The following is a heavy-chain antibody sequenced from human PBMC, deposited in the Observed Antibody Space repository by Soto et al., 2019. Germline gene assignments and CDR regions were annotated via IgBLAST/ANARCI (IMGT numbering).Heavy chain of an antibody. CDR2: ISGSGGST. V-gene: IGHV3-23*01. CDR1: GFTFSSYA. Sequence: EVQLLESGGGLVQPGGSLRLFCEASGFTFSSYAMSWVRQAPGKGLEWVSVISGSGGSTYYADSVKGRFTISRDNSKNTLSLQMSSLSAEDTAVFYCAKCRGLGSPYYYDMDVWGQGTTVTVSS. CDR3: AKCRGLGSPYYYDMDV. D-gene: IGHD3-10*01. J-gene: IGHJ6*02.